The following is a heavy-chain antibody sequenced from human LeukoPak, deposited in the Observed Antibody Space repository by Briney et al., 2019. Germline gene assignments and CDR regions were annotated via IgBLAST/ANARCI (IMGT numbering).Heavy chain of an antibody. Sequence: PETLSLTCTVSGGSISSSSYYWGWIRQPPGKGLEWIGSIYYSGSTYYNPSLKSRVTISVDTSKNQFSLKLSSVTAADTAVYYSAREKWSELPFDYWGQGTLVTVSS. D-gene: IGHD3-10*01. CDR3: AREKWSELPFDY. CDR1: GGSISSSSYY. CDR2: IYYSGST. J-gene: IGHJ4*02. V-gene: IGHV4-39*07.